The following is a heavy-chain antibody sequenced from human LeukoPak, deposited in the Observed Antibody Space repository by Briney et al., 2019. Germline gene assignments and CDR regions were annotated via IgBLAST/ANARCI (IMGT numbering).Heavy chain of an antibody. V-gene: IGHV3-48*01. D-gene: IGHD3-16*01. CDR2: ISTHSSTI. CDR3: ARRINYVWGSLGY. CDR1: GFTFSDYA. Sequence: GGSLRLSCAASGFTFSDYAMNWVRQAPGKGLEWISYISTHSSTIYYADSVQGRFTISRDNAKNSLYLQMNSLRAEDTAVYYCARRINYVWGSLGYWGQGTLVAVSS. J-gene: IGHJ4*02.